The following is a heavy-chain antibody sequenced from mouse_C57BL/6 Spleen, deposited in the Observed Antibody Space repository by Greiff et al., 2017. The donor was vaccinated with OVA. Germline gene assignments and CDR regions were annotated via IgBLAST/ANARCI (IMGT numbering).Heavy chain of an antibody. V-gene: IGHV5-6*01. CDR1: GFTFSSYG. CDR3: ARQGDYDVWYFDV. CDR2: ISSGGSYT. D-gene: IGHD2-4*01. Sequence: EVQVVESGGDLVKPGGSLKLSCAASGFTFSSYGMSWVRQTPDKRLEWVATISSGGSYTYYPDSVKGRFTISRDNAKNTLYLQMSSLKSEDTAMYYCARQGDYDVWYFDVWGTGTTVTVSS. J-gene: IGHJ1*03.